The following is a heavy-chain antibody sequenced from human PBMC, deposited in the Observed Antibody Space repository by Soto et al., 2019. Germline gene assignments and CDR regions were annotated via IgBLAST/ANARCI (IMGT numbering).Heavy chain of an antibody. CDR2: IKQDGSEK. Sequence: PGGSLRLSCAASGFTFSSYWMSWVRQAPGKGLEWVANIKQDGSEKYYVDSVKGRFTISRDNAKNSLYLQMNSLRAEDTAVYYCARYYDFWSDAVRGVVYYFDYWGQGTLVTVSS. CDR3: ARYYDFWSDAVRGVVYYFDY. J-gene: IGHJ4*02. D-gene: IGHD3-3*01. V-gene: IGHV3-7*01. CDR1: GFTFSSYW.